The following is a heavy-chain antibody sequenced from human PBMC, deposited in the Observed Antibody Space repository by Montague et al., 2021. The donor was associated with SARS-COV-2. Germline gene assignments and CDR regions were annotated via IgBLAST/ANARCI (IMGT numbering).Heavy chain of an antibody. V-gene: IGHV3-7*01. CDR1: GFTFSRYW. Sequence: SLRLSCAASGFTFSRYWMNWVRQAPGKGLEWVANIKEDGSEKYYVDSVKGRFAISRDNAKNSLSLQMNSLRAEDTAVYYCARTGYFASEIDVWGQGTLVTVSS. D-gene: IGHD2/OR15-2a*01. CDR3: ARTGYFASEIDV. CDR2: IKEDGSEK. J-gene: IGHJ4*02.